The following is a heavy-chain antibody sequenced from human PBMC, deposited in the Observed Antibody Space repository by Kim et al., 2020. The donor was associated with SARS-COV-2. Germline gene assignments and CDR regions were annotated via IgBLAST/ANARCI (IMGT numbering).Heavy chain of an antibody. CDR3: TRDDFWSGYYTF. Sequence: YGASVKGRFSISRDDSKSLAYLQMNSLKTEDTAVYYCTRDDFWSGYYTFWGQGTLVTVSS. V-gene: IGHV3-49*02. D-gene: IGHD3-3*01. J-gene: IGHJ4*02.